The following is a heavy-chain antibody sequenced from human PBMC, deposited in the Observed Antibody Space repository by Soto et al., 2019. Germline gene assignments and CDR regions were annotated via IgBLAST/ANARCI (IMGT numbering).Heavy chain of an antibody. D-gene: IGHD5-18*01. CDR3: ARQPIYSYGYDYYYYGMDV. CDR2: IYHSGSA. CDR1: GQYIKSNFW. V-gene: IGHV4-4*02. J-gene: IGHJ6*02. Sequence: PSETLSLTCLVSGQYIKSNFWWAWVRQSPGKGLEWIGEIYHSGSAIYTPSLKSRVTISVDTSKNQFSLKLSSVTAADTAVYYCARQPIYSYGYDYYYYGMDVWGQGTTVTVSS.